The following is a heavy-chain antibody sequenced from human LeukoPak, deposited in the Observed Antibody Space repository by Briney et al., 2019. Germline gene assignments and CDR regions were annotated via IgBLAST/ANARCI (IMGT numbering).Heavy chain of an antibody. D-gene: IGHD5-18*01. V-gene: IGHV4-38-2*01. J-gene: IGHJ4*02. CDR1: GYSISIGYY. CDR2: SYHSGST. CDR3: GRSYSSRWYFYY. Sequence: SETLSLTCADPGYSISIGYYCVWFRQPPGKGLEWIGSSYHSGSTYYNPSLKSRVTVSVDTSKNQFSLKLSSVTAADTAVYYCGRSYSSRWYFYYWGQGALVTVSS.